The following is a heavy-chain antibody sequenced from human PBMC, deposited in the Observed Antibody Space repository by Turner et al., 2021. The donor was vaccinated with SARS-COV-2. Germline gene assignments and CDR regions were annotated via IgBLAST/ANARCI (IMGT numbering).Heavy chain of an antibody. V-gene: IGHV3-23*01. D-gene: IGHD3-22*01. J-gene: IGHJ4*02. CDR1: GFTFSSYA. CDR2: ISGSGGST. Sequence: EVQLLESGGGLVQPGGSLRLSCAASGFTFSSYAMSWVRQAQGKGLGWVSVISGSGGSTYYADSVKCRFTISRDNSKNTLYLQMNSLRAEDTAVYYCAKNEMAMIVVVITLFDYWGQGTLVTVSS. CDR3: AKNEMAMIVVVITLFDY.